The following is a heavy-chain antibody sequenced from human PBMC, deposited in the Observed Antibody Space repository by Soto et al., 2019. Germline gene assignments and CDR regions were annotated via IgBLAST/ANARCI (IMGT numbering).Heavy chain of an antibody. CDR2: ISSSSSYI. CDR1: GFTFSSYS. V-gene: IGHV3-21*03. Sequence: EVQLVESGGGLVKPGGSLRLSCAASGFTFSSYSMNWVRQAPGKGLEWVSSISSSSSYIYYADSVKGRFTITRDNAKNSLYLQMNSLSTEDTAVYYCAKDGDYSDISGYTYYYYYGMDVWGPGTTVTVSS. J-gene: IGHJ6*02. D-gene: IGHD3-22*01. CDR3: AKDGDYSDISGYTYYYYYGMDV.